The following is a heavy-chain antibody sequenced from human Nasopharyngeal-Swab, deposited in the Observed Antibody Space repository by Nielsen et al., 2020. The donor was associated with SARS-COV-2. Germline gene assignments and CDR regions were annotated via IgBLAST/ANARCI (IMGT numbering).Heavy chain of an antibody. J-gene: IGHJ6*02. CDR2: INPSGGGT. V-gene: IGHV1-46*01. CDR1: GYTFTTYY. D-gene: IGHD3-10*01. Sequence: ASVKVSCKASGYTFTTYYIHWVRQAPGQGLEWMGIINPSGGGTNYAQRFKGRATMTGDTSTGTVYMELTSLTSEDTAVYYCARMMYFHGYYAMDVWGQGTTVTVFS. CDR3: ARMMYFHGYYAMDV.